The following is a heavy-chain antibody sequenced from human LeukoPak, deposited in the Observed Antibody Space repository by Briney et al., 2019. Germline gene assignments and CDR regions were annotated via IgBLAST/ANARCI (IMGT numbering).Heavy chain of an antibody. CDR2: IYYSGST. CDR1: GGSISSYY. J-gene: IGHJ5*02. CDR3: ARHVYGTVNP. Sequence: KPSETLSLTCTVSGGSISSYYWSWIRQPPGKGLEWIGYIYYSGSTNYNPSLKSRVTISVDTSKNQFSLKLSSVTAADTAVYYCARHVYGTVNPWGQGTLVAVSS. V-gene: IGHV4-59*08. D-gene: IGHD3-10*01.